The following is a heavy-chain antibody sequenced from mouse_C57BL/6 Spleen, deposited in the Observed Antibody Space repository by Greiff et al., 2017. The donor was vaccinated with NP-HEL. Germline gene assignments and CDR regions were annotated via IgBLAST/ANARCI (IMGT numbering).Heavy chain of an antibody. V-gene: IGHV1-52*01. CDR1: GYTFTSYW. CDR2: LSPSDSEP. Sequence: QVQLQPPGAELVRPGSSVKLSCKASGYTFTSYWMHWVNQRPLHGLEWIGNLSPSDSEPHYTQKFKDKATLTVDKSSSTAYMQLSSLTSEASAVYYCARDYDYAWFAYWGQGTLVTVSA. CDR3: ARDYDYAWFAY. D-gene: IGHD2-4*01. J-gene: IGHJ3*01.